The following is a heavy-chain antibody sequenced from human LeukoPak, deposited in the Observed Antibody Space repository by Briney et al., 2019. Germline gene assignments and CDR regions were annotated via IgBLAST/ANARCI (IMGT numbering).Heavy chain of an antibody. Sequence: AGSLTLSCASSAFTFSSYSMNWVRQAPGKGLEWVSYISSSSSTIYYADSVKGRFTISRDNSKNTLYLQMNSLRAEDRAVYYGVIDESWGSFYYYMDVWGKATTVTVA. CDR1: AFTFSSYS. J-gene: IGHJ6*03. D-gene: IGHD7-27*01. CDR2: ISSSSSTI. V-gene: IGHV3-48*01. CDR3: VIDESWGSFYYYMDV.